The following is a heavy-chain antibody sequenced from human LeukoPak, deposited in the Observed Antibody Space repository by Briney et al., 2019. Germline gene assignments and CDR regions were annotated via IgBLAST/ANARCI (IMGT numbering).Heavy chain of an antibody. Sequence: PGRSLSLSCAASGFTFSSYSMNWVRQAPGKGLEWVSYISSSSSTIYYADSVKGRFTISRDNAKNSLYLQMNSLRAEDTAVYYCGRGSPWIIDYWGQGTLVTVSS. CDR2: ISSSSSTI. D-gene: IGHD2-2*03. CDR3: GRGSPWIIDY. J-gene: IGHJ4*02. V-gene: IGHV3-48*01. CDR1: GFTFSSYS.